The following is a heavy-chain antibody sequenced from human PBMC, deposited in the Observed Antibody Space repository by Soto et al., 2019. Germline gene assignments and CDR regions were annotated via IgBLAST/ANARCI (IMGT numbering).Heavy chain of an antibody. D-gene: IGHD4-17*01. CDR3: AKSAHPATVTLYYFDY. V-gene: IGHV3-30*18. Sequence: QVQLVESGGGVVQPGRSLRLCCAASGFNFNNYAMHWVRQAPGKGLEWVTLISEDGSKKFFADSVKGRFTVSRDNSKNTVFLQMNSLKSEDTAVYYCAKSAHPATVTLYYFDYWGQGTLVTVSS. J-gene: IGHJ4*02. CDR1: GFNFNNYA. CDR2: ISEDGSKK.